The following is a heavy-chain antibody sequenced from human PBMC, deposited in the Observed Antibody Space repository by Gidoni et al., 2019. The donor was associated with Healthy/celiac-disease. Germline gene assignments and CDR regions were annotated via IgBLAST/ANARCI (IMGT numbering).Heavy chain of an antibody. CDR1: GFTVSSNY. CDR2: IYSGGST. CDR3: ANYYYDSSGYHPAAFDI. J-gene: IGHJ3*02. V-gene: IGHV3-66*01. Sequence: EVQLVESGGGLVQPGGSLRLSCAASGFTVSSNYMSWVRQAPGKGLEWVSVIYSGGSTYYADSVKGRFTISRDNSKNTLYLQMNSLRAEDTAVYYCANYYYDSSGYHPAAFDIWGQGTMVTVSS. D-gene: IGHD3-22*01.